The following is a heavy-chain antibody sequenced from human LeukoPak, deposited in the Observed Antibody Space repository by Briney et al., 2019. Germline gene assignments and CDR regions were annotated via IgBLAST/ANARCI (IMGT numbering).Heavy chain of an antibody. Sequence: SETLSLTCTVSGSISSYYWSWIRQPPGKGLEWIGYIYYSGSTNYNPSLKSRVTISVDTSKNQFSLKLSSVTAADTAVYYCARLCSSTSCRGYFDYWGQGTLDTVSS. CDR2: IYYSGST. D-gene: IGHD2-2*01. V-gene: IGHV4-59*08. CDR3: ARLCSSTSCRGYFDY. CDR1: GSISSYY. J-gene: IGHJ4*02.